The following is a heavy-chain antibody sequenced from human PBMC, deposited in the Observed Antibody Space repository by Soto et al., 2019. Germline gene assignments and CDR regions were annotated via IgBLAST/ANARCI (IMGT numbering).Heavy chain of an antibody. D-gene: IGHD6-13*01. Sequence: TSETLSLTCTVSGGSINSGDYHWSWIRQSPGKGLEWIGAIYYSGSTYYNPSLKSRIRISVDTSKNQFSLKVNSVTAADTAMYYCARHISNFRYYYYAMDVWGQGTTVTVSS. CDR1: GGSINSGDYH. J-gene: IGHJ6*02. V-gene: IGHV4-30-4*01. CDR2: IYYSGST. CDR3: ARHISNFRYYYYAMDV.